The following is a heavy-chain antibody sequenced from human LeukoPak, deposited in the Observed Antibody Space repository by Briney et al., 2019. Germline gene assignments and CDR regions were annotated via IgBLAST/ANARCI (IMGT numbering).Heavy chain of an antibody. Sequence: PGGSLRLSCAASGFSFNMFPMHWVRQAPGKGLECVAVISYDGNNKYYADSVNGRFTISRDNSKNTVHLQMNSLRVEDTAVYYCARELEAFDIWGQGTMVTVSS. CDR2: ISYDGNNK. D-gene: IGHD1-1*01. J-gene: IGHJ3*02. CDR3: ARELEAFDI. CDR1: GFSFNMFP. V-gene: IGHV3-30*04.